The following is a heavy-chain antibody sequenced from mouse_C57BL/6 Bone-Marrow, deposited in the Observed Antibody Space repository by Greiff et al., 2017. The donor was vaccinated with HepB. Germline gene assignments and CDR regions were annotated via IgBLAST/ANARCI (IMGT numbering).Heavy chain of an antibody. CDR2: IDPSDSYT. V-gene: IGHV1-50*01. CDR1: GYTFTSYW. J-gene: IGHJ2*01. CDR3: ARSGHYYGSSYVGY. D-gene: IGHD1-1*01. Sequence: QVQLQHPGAELVKPGASVKLSCKASGYTFTSYWMQWVKQRPGQGLEWIGEIDPSDSYTNYNQKFKGKATLTVDTSSSTAYMQLSSLTSEDSAVYYCARSGHYYGSSYVGYWGQGTTLTVSS.